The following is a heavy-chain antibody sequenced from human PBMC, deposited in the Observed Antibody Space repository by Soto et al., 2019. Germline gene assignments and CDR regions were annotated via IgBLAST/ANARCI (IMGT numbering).Heavy chain of an antibody. D-gene: IGHD6-13*01. Sequence: GGSLRLSCAASGFTFSSYGMHWVRQAPGKGLEWVAVISYDGSNKYYADSVKGRFTISRDNSKNTLYLQMNSLRAEDTAVYYCAKPTAAAVYGMDVWGQGTTVTVSS. CDR1: GFTFSSYG. CDR2: ISYDGSNK. V-gene: IGHV3-30*18. J-gene: IGHJ6*02. CDR3: AKPTAAAVYGMDV.